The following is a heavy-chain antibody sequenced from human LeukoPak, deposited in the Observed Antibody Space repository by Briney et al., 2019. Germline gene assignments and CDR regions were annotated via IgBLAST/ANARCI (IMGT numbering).Heavy chain of an antibody. CDR2: ISGSGGST. D-gene: IGHD3-10*01. CDR3: ARDGKGLWQFDY. Sequence: PGGSLRLSCAASGFTFNTYAMSWVRQAPGKGLEWVSVISGSGGSTYYADSVKGRFTISRDNSKNTLYLQMNSLRAEDTAVYYCARDGKGLWQFDYWGQGTLVTVSS. J-gene: IGHJ4*02. CDR1: GFTFNTYA. V-gene: IGHV3-23*01.